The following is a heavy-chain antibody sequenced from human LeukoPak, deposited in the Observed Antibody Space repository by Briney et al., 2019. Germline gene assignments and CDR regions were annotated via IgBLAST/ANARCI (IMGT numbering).Heavy chain of an antibody. V-gene: IGHV1-58*02. CDR3: AARVYSGSYVYNEN. CDR2: IVVGSGNT. Sequence: ASVKVSCKASGYTFTSYGIGWVRQAPGQGLEWIGWIVVGSGNTNYAQKFQERVTITRDMSTSTAYMELSSLRSEDTAVYYCAARVYSGSYVYNENWGQGTLVTVSS. D-gene: IGHD1-26*01. J-gene: IGHJ4*02. CDR1: GYTFTSYG.